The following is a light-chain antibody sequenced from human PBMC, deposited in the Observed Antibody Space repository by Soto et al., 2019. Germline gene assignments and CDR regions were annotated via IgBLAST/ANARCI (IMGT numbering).Light chain of an antibody. CDR3: QQRSNWPPRIT. J-gene: IGKJ5*01. CDR1: QSVSSN. CDR2: GAS. V-gene: IGKV3-15*01. Sequence: EIVMTQSRATLSVSPGERSTLSCMAIQSVSSNLAWYQQKPGQAPRLLVYGASTRATGIPARLSDSGSGTEFTLTISSLQSEDFAVYYCQQRSNWPPRITFGQGTRLEIK.